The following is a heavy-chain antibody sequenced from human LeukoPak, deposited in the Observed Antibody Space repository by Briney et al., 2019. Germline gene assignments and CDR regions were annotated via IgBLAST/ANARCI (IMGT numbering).Heavy chain of an antibody. CDR1: GFTFTKYW. CDR3: ARVGTPMVTIVAPYYMDV. CDR2: ISGGDGGGST. J-gene: IGHJ6*03. V-gene: IGHV3-23*01. D-gene: IGHD5-18*01. Sequence: GGSLRLSCAASGFTFTKYWMSWVRQAPGKGLEWVSTISGGDGGGSTYYADSVEGRFTISRDNSKNTLDLQMNSLRAEDTAVYYCARVGTPMVTIVAPYYMDVWGKGTTVTVSS.